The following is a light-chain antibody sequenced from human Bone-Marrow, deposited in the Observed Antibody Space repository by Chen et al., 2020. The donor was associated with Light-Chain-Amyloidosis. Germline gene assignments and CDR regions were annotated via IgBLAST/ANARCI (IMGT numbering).Light chain of an antibody. J-gene: IGLJ3*02. CDR1: TYDIGAYNY. CDR2: AVS. Sequence: HSALTQPASVSGSPGQSTTLSCTGTTYDIGAYNYVSWYQKHPGKAPKHIIYAVSNRPSGVSNRFSGSKCGNTASLTISGLQAEDEADYYCSSYTSSSTLEFGGGTKLTVL. CDR3: SSYTSSSTLE. V-gene: IGLV2-14*01.